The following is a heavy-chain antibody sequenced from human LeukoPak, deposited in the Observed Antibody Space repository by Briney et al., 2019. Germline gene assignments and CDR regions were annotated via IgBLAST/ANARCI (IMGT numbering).Heavy chain of an antibody. J-gene: IGHJ3*02. CDR3: ASSGYSSGWYAFDAFDI. D-gene: IGHD6-19*01. CDR2: INTNTGNP. CDR1: GYTFTSYA. V-gene: IGHV7-4-1*02. Sequence: ASVKVSCKASGYTFTSYAMNWVRQAPGQGLEWMGWINTNTGNPTYAQGFAGRFVFSLDTSVSTAYLQISSLKAEDTAVYYCASSGYSSGWYAFDAFDIWGQGTMVTVSS.